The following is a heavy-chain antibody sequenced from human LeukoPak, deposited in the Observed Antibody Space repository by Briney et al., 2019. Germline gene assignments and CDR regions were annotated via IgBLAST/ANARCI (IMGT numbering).Heavy chain of an antibody. CDR2: VYYTGTT. Sequence: PSETLSLTCTVSAGAISNSSSYWGWIRQPPGKGLEWIGTVYYTGTTYYNPSLKSRLTISVDSSKNQFSLKLTSMTAADTAVFYCATAYSGSYYYFDYWGQGTLVTVSS. J-gene: IGHJ4*02. CDR3: ATAYSGSYYYFDY. D-gene: IGHD1-26*01. V-gene: IGHV4-39*01. CDR1: AGAISNSSSY.